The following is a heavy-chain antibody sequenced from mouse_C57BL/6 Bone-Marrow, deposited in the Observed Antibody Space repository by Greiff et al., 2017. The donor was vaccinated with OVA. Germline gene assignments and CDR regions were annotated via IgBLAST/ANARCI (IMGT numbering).Heavy chain of an antibody. CDR1: AFNIKDYY. V-gene: IGHV14-2*01. D-gene: IGHD1-1*01. CDR3: ASSYEGY. J-gene: IGHJ2*01. CDR2: IDPEDGET. Sequence: QLHQSGAELVKPGASVRLSSTASAFNIKDYYWPGVKRRTNQGLEWIGRIDPEDGETKYAPKFQGKATITADTSSNTAYLQLSSLTSEDTAVYYCASSYEGYWGQGTTLTVSS.